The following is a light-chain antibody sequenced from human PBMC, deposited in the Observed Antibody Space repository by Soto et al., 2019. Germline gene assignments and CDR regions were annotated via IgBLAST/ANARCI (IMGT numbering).Light chain of an antibody. J-gene: IGKJ1*01. CDR2: GAS. CDR3: QQYGSSRT. Sequence: EIVLTQSPGTLSLSPGERATLSCRASQSVSSSYLAWYQQKPGQAPRLLIYGASSRATGFPDRFSGSGSGTDFTLTISRLEPEDFAVYYCQQYGSSRTFGQGTKV. CDR1: QSVSSSY. V-gene: IGKV3-20*01.